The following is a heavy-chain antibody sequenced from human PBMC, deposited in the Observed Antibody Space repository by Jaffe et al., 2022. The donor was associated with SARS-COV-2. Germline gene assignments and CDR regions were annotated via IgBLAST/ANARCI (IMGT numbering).Heavy chain of an antibody. Sequence: QVQLVESGGGVVQPGRSLRLSCAASGFTFSSYAMHWVRQAPGKGLEWVAVISYDGSNKYYADSVKGRFTISRDNSKNTLYLQMNSLRAEDTAVYYCARASLTDYGDPGWYFDLWGRGTLVTVSS. J-gene: IGHJ2*01. CDR3: ARASLTDYGDPGWYFDL. CDR1: GFTFSSYA. V-gene: IGHV3-30-3*01. D-gene: IGHD4-17*01. CDR2: ISYDGSNK.